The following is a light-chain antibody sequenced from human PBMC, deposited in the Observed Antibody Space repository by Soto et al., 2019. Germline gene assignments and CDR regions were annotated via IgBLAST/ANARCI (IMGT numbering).Light chain of an antibody. CDR1: QSVSGY. J-gene: IGKJ5*01. CDR3: QQRSNWSVP. Sequence: EIGLTQYPATLPGSPGDTATLSCRASQSVSGYIGWYQQKPGQAPRLLIYADSNRATGIPARFSGSGSGTDLTLTCSSLEPEDLAVHYCQQRSNWSVPFGQGTRVEI. CDR2: ADS. V-gene: IGKV3-11*01.